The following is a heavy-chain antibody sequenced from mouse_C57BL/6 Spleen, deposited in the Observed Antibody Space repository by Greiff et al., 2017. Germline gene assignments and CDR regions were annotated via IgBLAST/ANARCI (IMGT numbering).Heavy chain of an antibody. Sequence: VQLQQSGAELVRPGASVKLSCTASGFNIKDYYMHWVKQRPEQGLEWIGRIDPEDGDTEYAPKFQGKATMTADTSSNTASLQLSSLTSEDTAVYYCTTGRVSYYEYFAYWGQGTLVTVSA. J-gene: IGHJ3*01. CDR1: GFNIKDYY. CDR3: TTGRVSYYEYFAY. D-gene: IGHD2-4*01. V-gene: IGHV14-1*01. CDR2: IDPEDGDT.